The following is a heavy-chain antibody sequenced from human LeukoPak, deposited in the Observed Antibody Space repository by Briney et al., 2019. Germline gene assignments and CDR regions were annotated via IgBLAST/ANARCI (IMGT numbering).Heavy chain of an antibody. CDR2: IYYSGST. CDR3: ARASPQPDSSGYYYPFDY. CDR1: GGSISSGGYY. J-gene: IGHJ4*02. Sequence: PSQTLSLTCTVSGGSISSGGYYWSWIRQHSGKGLEWIGYIYYSGSTYYNPSLKSRVTISVDTSKNQFSLKLSSVTAADTAVYYCARASPQPDSSGYYYPFDYWGQGTLVTVSS. D-gene: IGHD3-22*01. V-gene: IGHV4-31*03.